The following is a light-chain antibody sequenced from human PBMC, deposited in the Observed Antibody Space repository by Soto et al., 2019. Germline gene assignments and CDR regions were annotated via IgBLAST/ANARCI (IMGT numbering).Light chain of an antibody. CDR3: QQYGNSRWT. CDR2: GAS. V-gene: IGKV3-20*01. J-gene: IGKJ1*01. Sequence: EIVLTQSPGTLSLSPGERATLSCRASQSVSRRYLAWYQQKPGQAPRLLISGASTRATGIPDRFSGSGSGTDFTLTISRLEPEDFAVYYCQQYGNSRWTFGQWTKVDIK. CDR1: QSVSRRY.